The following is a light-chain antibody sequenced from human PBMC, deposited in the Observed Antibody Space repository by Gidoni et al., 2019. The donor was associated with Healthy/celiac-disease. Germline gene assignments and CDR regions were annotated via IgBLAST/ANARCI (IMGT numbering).Light chain of an antibody. CDR1: QSVSSN. CDR2: GSA. Sequence: VMTRSPATLSVSPGERATFSCRASQSVSSNLAWYQQQPGQAPSLLLNGSATRGTGIPARCSGSGSGTEFTLTTSSIQSEDVAVDYCQQYNNWPRRTFXQXTKLEIK. J-gene: IGKJ2*02. V-gene: IGKV3-15*01. CDR3: QQYNNWPRRT.